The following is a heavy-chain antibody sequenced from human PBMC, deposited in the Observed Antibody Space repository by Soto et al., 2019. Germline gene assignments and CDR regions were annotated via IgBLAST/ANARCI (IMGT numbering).Heavy chain of an antibody. CDR2: VSYSGST. V-gene: IGHV4-39*01. Sequence: TSDTLSLTCTVSGGSISNSSYLWGWIRQPPGKGLQWIGSVSYSGSTYYNPSLKSRVTISVDTSKTQSSLRLSSVTAADTAVYYCSRIAVSGPIPGFEYWGQGALVTVSS. CDR3: SRIAVSGPIPGFEY. J-gene: IGHJ4*02. D-gene: IGHD6-19*01. CDR1: GGSISNSSYL.